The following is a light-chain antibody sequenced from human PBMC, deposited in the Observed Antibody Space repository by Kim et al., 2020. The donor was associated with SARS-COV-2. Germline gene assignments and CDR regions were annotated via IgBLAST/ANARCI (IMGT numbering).Light chain of an antibody. V-gene: IGKV3-15*01. CDR1: QSVSSY. J-gene: IGKJ4*01. CDR2: GAS. Sequence: SPGERATHSSRARQSVSSYLAWYQQKPGQAPRLLIYGASTRATGIPARFSGSGSGTEFTLTISSLQSEDFAVYYCQQYNNWPPLTFGGGTKVDIK. CDR3: QQYNNWPPLT.